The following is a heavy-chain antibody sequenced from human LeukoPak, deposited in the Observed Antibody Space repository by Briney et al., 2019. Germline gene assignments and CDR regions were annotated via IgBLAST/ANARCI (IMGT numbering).Heavy chain of an antibody. CDR2: INPNSGGT. J-gene: IGHJ4*02. V-gene: IGHV1-2*02. Sequence: GASVKVSCKASEYTFTGYYMHWVRQAPGQGLEWMGWINPNSGGTNYAQKFQGRVTMTRDTSISTAYMELSRLRSDDTAVYYCARDLTPPNYYDSSGYPGYWGQGTLVTVSS. CDR3: ARDLTPPNYYDSSGYPGY. CDR1: EYTFTGYY. D-gene: IGHD3-22*01.